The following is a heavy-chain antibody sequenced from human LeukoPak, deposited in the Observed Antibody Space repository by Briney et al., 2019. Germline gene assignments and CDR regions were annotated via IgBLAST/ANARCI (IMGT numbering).Heavy chain of an antibody. CDR2: INYSEST. Sequence: SETLSLTRTVSGGSISTYYWSWIRQPPGKGLEWIGEINYSESTNYNPSLESRVTISVDTSKNQFSLKVSSVTAADSAVYYCARGEKWDLHSFDMWGQGTLVTVSS. J-gene: IGHJ4*01. V-gene: IGHV4-59*12. CDR3: ARGEKWDLHSFDM. D-gene: IGHD1-26*01. CDR1: GGSISTYY.